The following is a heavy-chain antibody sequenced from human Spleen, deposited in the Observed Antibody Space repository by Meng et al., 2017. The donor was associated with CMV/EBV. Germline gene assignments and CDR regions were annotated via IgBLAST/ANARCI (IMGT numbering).Heavy chain of an antibody. CDR2: ISYDGSNK. Sequence: QVQLVESGGGVVQPGRSLRLSCAASGFTFSSYAMHWVRQAPGKGLEWVAVISYDGSNKYYADSVKGRFTISRDNSKNTLYLQMNSLRAEDTAVYYCARDYRPSIAARPFGSFDYWGQGTLVTVAS. CDR1: GFTFSSYA. J-gene: IGHJ4*02. V-gene: IGHV3-30-3*01. CDR3: ARDYRPSIAARPFGSFDY. D-gene: IGHD6-6*01.